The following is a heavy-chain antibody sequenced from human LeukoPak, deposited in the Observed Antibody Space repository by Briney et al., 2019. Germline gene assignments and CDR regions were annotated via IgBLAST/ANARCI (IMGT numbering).Heavy chain of an antibody. J-gene: IGHJ4*02. D-gene: IGHD6-19*01. CDR3: AARPTSEAVAPSDF. CDR2: ISGSGGST. V-gene: IGHV3-23*01. Sequence: PGGSLRLSCAGSGFTPSKCGMSWVRQAPGKGLEWVSGISGSGGSTYYADSVKGRFTISRDNSKSTLYLQMNSLRAEDTATYYCAARPTSEAVAPSDFWGQGTLVTVSP. CDR1: GFTPSKCG.